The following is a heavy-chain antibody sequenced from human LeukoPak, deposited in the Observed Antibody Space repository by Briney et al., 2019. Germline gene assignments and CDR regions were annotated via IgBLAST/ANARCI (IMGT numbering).Heavy chain of an antibody. V-gene: IGHV3-48*02. D-gene: IGHD1-26*01. CDR3: ARGPLGWSDY. CDR2: ISENGTAI. J-gene: IGHJ4*02. Sequence: PGVSLRLSCAASGFSVSNYNMNWVRQARGKGLEWVSFISENGTAIYYAESVKGRFTISRDIARNSVYLQMNSLRDEDTAMYYCARGPLGWSDYWGQGLLVTVS. CDR1: GFSVSNYN.